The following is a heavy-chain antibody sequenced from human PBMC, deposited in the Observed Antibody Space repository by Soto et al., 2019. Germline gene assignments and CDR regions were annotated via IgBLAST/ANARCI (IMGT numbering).Heavy chain of an antibody. CDR1: GFTFSSYG. Sequence: GESLKISCAASGFTFSSYGMHWVRQAPGKGLEWVAVISYDGSNKYYADSVKGRFTISRDNSKNTLYLQMNSLRAEDTAVYYCAKENLWPIGELEPEPYYFDYWGQGTLVTVSS. CDR3: AKENLWPIGELEPEPYYFDY. D-gene: IGHD1-1*01. V-gene: IGHV3-30*18. CDR2: ISYDGSNK. J-gene: IGHJ4*02.